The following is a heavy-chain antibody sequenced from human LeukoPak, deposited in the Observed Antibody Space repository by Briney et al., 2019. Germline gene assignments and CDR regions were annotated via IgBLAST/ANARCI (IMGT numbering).Heavy chain of an antibody. V-gene: IGHV3-74*01. J-gene: IGHJ4*02. CDR1: GFSFRSYW. Sequence: QPGGSLRLSCAASGFSFRSYWMHGVRLPPGKGLVWVSRIDTDGSSTAYADSVKGRFTISRDNAKNTLYLQMYSLRAEDTAIYYCTRGGTTFDYWGQGTLVTVSS. D-gene: IGHD1-1*01. CDR3: TRGGTTFDY. CDR2: IDTDGSST.